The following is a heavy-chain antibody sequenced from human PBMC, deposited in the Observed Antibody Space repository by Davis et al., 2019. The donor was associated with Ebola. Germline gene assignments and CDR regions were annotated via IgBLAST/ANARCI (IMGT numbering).Heavy chain of an antibody. CDR2: ISSSSSYI. CDR3: ARVLPAAAANWFDP. CDR1: GFTFSSYS. J-gene: IGHJ5*02. Sequence: PGGSLRLSCAASGFTFSSYSMNWVRQAPGKGLEWVSSISSSSSYIYYADSVKGRFTISRDNAKNSLYLQMNSLRAEDTAVYYCARVLPAAAANWFDPWGQGTLVTVSS. V-gene: IGHV3-21*01. D-gene: IGHD2-2*01.